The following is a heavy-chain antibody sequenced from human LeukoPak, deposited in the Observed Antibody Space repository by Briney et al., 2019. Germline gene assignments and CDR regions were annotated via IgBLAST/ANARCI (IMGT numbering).Heavy chain of an antibody. V-gene: IGHV4-30-2*01. CDR1: GGSISSGCYS. D-gene: IGHD6-13*01. CDR2: IYHSGST. J-gene: IGHJ5*02. Sequence: SQTLSLTCAVSGGSISSGCYSWSWIRQPPGKGLEWIGYIYHSGSTYYNPSLKSRVTISVDRSKNQFSLKLSSVTAADTAVYYCASSSSWSEFDPWGQGTLVTVSS. CDR3: ASSSSWSEFDP.